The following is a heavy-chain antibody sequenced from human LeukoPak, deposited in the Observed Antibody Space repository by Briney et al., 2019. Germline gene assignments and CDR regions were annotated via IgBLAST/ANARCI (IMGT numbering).Heavy chain of an antibody. J-gene: IGHJ4*02. Sequence: PSETLSLTCAVYGGSFSGYYWSWIRQPPGKGLEWIEEINHSGSTNYNPSLKSRVTISVDTSKNQFSLKLSSVTAADTAVYYCARAAGLATMVRGPGDYWGQGTLVTVSS. CDR2: INHSGST. CDR1: GGSFSGYY. D-gene: IGHD3-10*01. CDR3: ARAAGLATMVRGPGDY. V-gene: IGHV4-34*01.